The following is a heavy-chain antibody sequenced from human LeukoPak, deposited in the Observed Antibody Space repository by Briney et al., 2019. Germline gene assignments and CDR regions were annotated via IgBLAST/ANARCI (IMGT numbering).Heavy chain of an antibody. CDR3: ARGGSKYSSDY. D-gene: IGHD6-6*01. Sequence: GGSLRLSCAASGFTFSSFSMNWVRQAPGKGLEWISYISSSSSSTYYADSVKGRFTISRDNAKNSLYLQMNSLRAEDTAVYYCARGGSKYSSDYWGQGTLVTVSS. J-gene: IGHJ4*02. V-gene: IGHV3-48*04. CDR2: ISSSSSST. CDR1: GFTFSSFS.